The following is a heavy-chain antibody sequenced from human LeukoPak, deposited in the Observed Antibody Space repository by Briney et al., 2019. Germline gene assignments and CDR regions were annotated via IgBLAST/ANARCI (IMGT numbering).Heavy chain of an antibody. CDR2: IGSRGTHI. CDR3: ARVAIVTTMELEHNWFDP. CDR1: GFTFDDHF. D-gene: IGHD5-12*01. Sequence: GGSLRLSCAASGFTFDDHFMNWVRQAPGKGLEWVSSIGSRGTHIYYADSMKGRFTISRDNAKNSLYLQMNSLRAEDTAVYYCARVAIVTTMELEHNWFDPWGQGTLVTVSS. V-gene: IGHV3-21*01. J-gene: IGHJ5*02.